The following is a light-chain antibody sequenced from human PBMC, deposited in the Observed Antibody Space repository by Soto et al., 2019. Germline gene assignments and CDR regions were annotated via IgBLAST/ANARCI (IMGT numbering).Light chain of an antibody. V-gene: IGLV2-14*03. CDR1: SSDVGAYNY. Sequence: QSALTQPASVSGSTGESITISCTGTSSDVGAYNYVSWYQQHPGKAPKLMIYDVSNRPSGVSNRFSGSKSGNTASLTISGLQAEDEADYYCSSYTSTNSLFGGGTKVTVL. J-gene: IGLJ2*01. CDR3: SSYTSTNSL. CDR2: DVS.